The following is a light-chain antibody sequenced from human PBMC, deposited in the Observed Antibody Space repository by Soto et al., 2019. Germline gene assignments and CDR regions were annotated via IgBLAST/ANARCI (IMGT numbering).Light chain of an antibody. CDR1: QSVSSY. CDR3: QHYGGSPIT. J-gene: IGKJ5*01. V-gene: IGKV3-11*01. CDR2: DAS. Sequence: EIVLTQSPATLSLSPGERATLSCRASQSVSSYLAWYQQKPGQAPRLLIYDASNRATGIPARFSGSGSGTDFTLTINSLEPEDFAVYYCQHYGGSPITFGQGTRLEIK.